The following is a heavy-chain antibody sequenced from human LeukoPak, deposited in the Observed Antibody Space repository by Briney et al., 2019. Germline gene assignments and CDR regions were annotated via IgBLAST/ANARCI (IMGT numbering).Heavy chain of an antibody. CDR3: ARAQTTGFGESLHY. D-gene: IGHD3-10*01. CDR1: GYTFSKYA. CDR2: ISCYNGNT. V-gene: IGHV1-18*01. J-gene: IGHJ4*02. Sequence: ASVNVSCKTSGYTFSKYAFSWVRQAPGQGLEWMGCISCYNGNTRYAQTFQGRVTLTTNTSTTTAYMEMRSLRSDDTAVYYCARAQTTGFGESLHYWGQGTLVTVSS.